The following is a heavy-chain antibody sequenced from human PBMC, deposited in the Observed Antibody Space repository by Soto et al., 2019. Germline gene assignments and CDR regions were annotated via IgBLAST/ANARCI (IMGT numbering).Heavy chain of an antibody. J-gene: IGHJ6*02. CDR1: GFSLTSPGMC. V-gene: IGHV2-70*13. CDR3: ARSIRGPRRFNGMDV. D-gene: IGHD1-20*01. CDR2: IERDDDDK. Sequence: SGPTLVNPTETLTLTCTFSGFSLTSPGMCVSWIRQPPGKALEWLALIERDDDDKYYSTSLKTRLTISKDTRKNQVVLTMANMDPADTGTYYCARSIRGPRRFNGMDVWGQGTTGTVS.